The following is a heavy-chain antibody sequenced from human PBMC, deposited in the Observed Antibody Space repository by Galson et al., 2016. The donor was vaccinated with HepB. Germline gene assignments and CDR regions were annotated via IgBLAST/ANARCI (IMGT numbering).Heavy chain of an antibody. CDR3: ARHERLLSWFDP. J-gene: IGHJ5*02. V-gene: IGHV4-39*01. CDR2: IYYVGNT. CDR1: GGSISSNSYY. D-gene: IGHD5-12*01. Sequence: ETLSLTCTVSGGSISSNSYYWGWIRQPPGKGLEWIGSIYYVGNTYYNPSLKSRVIITIDTSNNRVSLKLRSVTAADTAVYYCARHERLLSWFDPWGQGSLVTVSS.